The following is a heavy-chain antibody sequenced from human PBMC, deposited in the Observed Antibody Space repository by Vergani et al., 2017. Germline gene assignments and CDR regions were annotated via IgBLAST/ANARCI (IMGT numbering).Heavy chain of an antibody. V-gene: IGHV3-23*01. CDR3: ANHPGYSSSWKNYYYSYMDV. J-gene: IGHJ6*03. Sequence: EVQLLESGGGLVQPGGSLRLSCAASGFTFSSYAMSWVRQAPGKGLEWASAIGGSGGSTYYAYSVKGRFTIYRDNSKNTLYLKMNSRRAEDTAVYYCANHPGYSSSWKNYYYSYMDVWGKXP. CDR2: IGGSGGST. D-gene: IGHD6-13*01. CDR1: GFTFSSYA.